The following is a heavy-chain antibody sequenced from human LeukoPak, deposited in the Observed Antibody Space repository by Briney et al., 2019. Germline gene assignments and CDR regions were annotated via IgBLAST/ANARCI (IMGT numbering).Heavy chain of an antibody. CDR2: MNPNSGNT. J-gene: IGHJ6*02. CDR3: ARTGYSSSWWGYYYGMDV. V-gene: IGHV1-8*01. CDR1: GYTFTSYD. D-gene: IGHD6-13*01. Sequence: GASVKVSCKASGYTFTSYDINWVRQATGQGLEWMGWMNPNSGNTGYAQKFQGRVTMTRNTSISTAYMELSSLRSEDTAVYYCARTGYSSSWWGYYYGMDVWGQGTTVTVSS.